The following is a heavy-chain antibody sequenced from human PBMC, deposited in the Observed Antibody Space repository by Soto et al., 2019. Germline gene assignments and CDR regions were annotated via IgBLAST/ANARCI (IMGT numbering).Heavy chain of an antibody. J-gene: IGHJ6*02. CDR3: ARGTVLVPAASGMDV. CDR1: GYTFTGYY. Sequence: QVQLVQSGAEVKKPGASVKVSCKASGYTFTGYYMHWVRQAPGQGLEWMGWINPNSGATNYAQKFQGWVTMTRDTSISTAYMELSRLRSDDTAVYYCARGTVLVPAASGMDVWGQGTTVTVSS. CDR2: INPNSGAT. V-gene: IGHV1-2*04. D-gene: IGHD2-2*01.